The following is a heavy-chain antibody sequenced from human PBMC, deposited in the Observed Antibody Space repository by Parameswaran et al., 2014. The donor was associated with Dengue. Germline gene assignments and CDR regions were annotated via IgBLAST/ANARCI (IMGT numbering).Heavy chain of an antibody. J-gene: IGHJ5*02. CDR3: AKDQDWNYAGFHAFDP. V-gene: IGHV3-64*01. Sequence: VRQAPGKGLQYVSGISSNGGSTYYASPVKGRFIISRDNSKNTLYLQMGSLRAEDMAVYYCAKDQDWNYAGFHAFDPWGQGTLVTVSS. D-gene: IGHD1-7*01. CDR2: ISSNGGST.